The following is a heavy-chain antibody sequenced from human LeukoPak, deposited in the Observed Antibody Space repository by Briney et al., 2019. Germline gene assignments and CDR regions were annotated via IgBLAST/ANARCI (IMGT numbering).Heavy chain of an antibody. V-gene: IGHV3-53*01. D-gene: IGHD5-18*01. Sequence: PGGSLRLSCAASGFTVSSNYMSWVRQAPGKGLECVSVIYSGGSTYYADSVKGRFTISRENSKNTLYLQMNSLRAEDTAVYYCARGYGPEYFQHWGQGTLVTVSS. J-gene: IGHJ1*01. CDR1: GFTVSSNY. CDR3: ARGYGPEYFQH. CDR2: IYSGGST.